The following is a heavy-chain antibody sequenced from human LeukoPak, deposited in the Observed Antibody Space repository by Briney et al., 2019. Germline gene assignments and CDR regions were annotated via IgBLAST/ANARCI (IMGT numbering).Heavy chain of an antibody. CDR1: GGSISSYY. D-gene: IGHD3-22*01. Sequence: PSATLSLTCTVSGGSISSYYWSWIRQPAGKGLEWIGRIYTSGSTNYNPSLKSRVTMSVDTSTNQFSLKLSSVTAADTAVYYCARDDYYDSSGYYYGAFDIWGQGTMVTVSS. CDR2: IYTSGST. J-gene: IGHJ3*02. CDR3: ARDDYYDSSGYYYGAFDI. V-gene: IGHV4-4*07.